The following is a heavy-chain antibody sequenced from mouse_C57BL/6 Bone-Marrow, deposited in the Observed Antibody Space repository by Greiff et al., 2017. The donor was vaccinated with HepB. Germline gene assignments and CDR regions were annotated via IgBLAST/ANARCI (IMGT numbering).Heavy chain of an antibody. Sequence: EVQLVESGGGLVQPGGSLKLSCAASGFTFSSYAMSWVRQTPEKRLEWVAYISSGGDYIYYADTVKGRFTISRDNARNTLYLQMSSLKSEDTAMYYCTRDFFYYYQYAMDYWGQGTSVTVSS. CDR2: ISSGGDYI. J-gene: IGHJ4*01. V-gene: IGHV5-9-1*02. CDR3: TRDFFYYYQYAMDY. D-gene: IGHD1-1*01. CDR1: GFTFSSYA.